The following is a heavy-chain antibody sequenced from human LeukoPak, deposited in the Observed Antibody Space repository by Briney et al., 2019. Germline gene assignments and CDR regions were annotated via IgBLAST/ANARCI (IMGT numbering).Heavy chain of an antibody. Sequence: GGSLRLSCAASGFTFSDYYMSWNRQAPGKGLEWLSYINIGGTNTHYADSVKGRFTISRDNAKRSLYLQMNNLRAEDTAVYYCATDGAGFDTWGQGVLVTVSS. J-gene: IGHJ5*02. CDR3: ATDGAGFDT. CDR2: INIGGTNT. V-gene: IGHV3-11*01. CDR1: GFTFSDYY.